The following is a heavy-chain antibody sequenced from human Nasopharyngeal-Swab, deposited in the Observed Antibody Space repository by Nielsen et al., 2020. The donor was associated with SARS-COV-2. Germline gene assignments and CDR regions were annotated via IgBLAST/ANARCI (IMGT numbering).Heavy chain of an antibody. CDR2: MNPNSGNT. Sequence: ASVKVSCKASGYTFTSYDINWVRQATGQGLEWMGWMNPNSGNTGYAQKFQGRVTMTRNTSISTAYMELSSLRSEDTAVYYCARAGGGNSGIGYYYYYMDVWGKGTTVTVSS. D-gene: IGHD4-23*01. J-gene: IGHJ6*03. CDR3: ARAGGGNSGIGYYYYYMDV. V-gene: IGHV1-8*01. CDR1: GYTFTSYD.